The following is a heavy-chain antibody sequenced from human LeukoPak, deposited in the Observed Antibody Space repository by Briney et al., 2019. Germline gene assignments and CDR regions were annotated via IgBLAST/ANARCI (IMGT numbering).Heavy chain of an antibody. CDR1: GYTFTGYG. V-gene: IGHV1-18*01. J-gene: IGHJ4*02. D-gene: IGHD2-2*02. Sequence: GASVKVSCKASGYTFTGYGISWVRQAPGQGLEWMGWISAYNGNTNYAQKLQGRVTITRDTSASTAYMELSSLRSEDTAVYYCATERSCSSTSCYTPYYFDYWGQGTLVTVSS. CDR3: ATERSCSSTSCYTPYYFDY. CDR2: ISAYNGNT.